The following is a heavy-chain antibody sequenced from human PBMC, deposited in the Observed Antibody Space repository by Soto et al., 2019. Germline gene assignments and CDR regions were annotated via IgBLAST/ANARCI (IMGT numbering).Heavy chain of an antibody. CDR1: GFTFSSYG. Sequence: QVQLVESGGGVVQPGRSLRLSCAASGFTFSSYGMHWVRQAPGKGLEWVAVIWYDGSNKYYADSVKGRFTISRDNSKNTLYRQMNSLRAEDTAVYYCAREGSSGWPTHYYYYYGMDVWGQGTTVTVSS. CDR3: AREGSSGWPTHYYYYYGMDV. V-gene: IGHV3-33*01. D-gene: IGHD6-19*01. CDR2: IWYDGSNK. J-gene: IGHJ6*02.